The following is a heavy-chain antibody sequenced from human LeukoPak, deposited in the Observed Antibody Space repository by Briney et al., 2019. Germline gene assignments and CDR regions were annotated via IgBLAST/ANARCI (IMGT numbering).Heavy chain of an antibody. CDR3: ARNVDTAMATNWFDP. CDR2: IIPIFGIA. Sequence: WASVKVSCKASGGTFSSYAISWVRQAPGQGLEWMGGIIPIFGIANYAQKFQGRVTITADESTSTAYMELSSLRSEDTAVYYCARNVDTAMATNWFDPWGQGTLVTVSS. D-gene: IGHD5-18*01. J-gene: IGHJ5*02. V-gene: IGHV1-69*13. CDR1: GGTFSSYA.